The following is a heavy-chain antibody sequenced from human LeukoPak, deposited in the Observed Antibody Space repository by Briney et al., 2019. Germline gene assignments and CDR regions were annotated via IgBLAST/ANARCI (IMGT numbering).Heavy chain of an antibody. Sequence: GESLKISCKGSGYSFTSYWIGWVRQMPGKGLEWMGIIYPGDSDTRYSPSFQGQVTMSADKSISTAYLQWSSLKASDTGMYYCARVLWFGELENYFNHWGQGTLVTVSS. V-gene: IGHV5-51*01. CDR2: IYPGDSDT. CDR1: GYSFTSYW. CDR3: ARVLWFGELENYFNH. J-gene: IGHJ4*02. D-gene: IGHD3-10*01.